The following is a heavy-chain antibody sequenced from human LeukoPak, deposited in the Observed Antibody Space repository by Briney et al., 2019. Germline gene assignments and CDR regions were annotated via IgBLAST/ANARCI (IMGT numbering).Heavy chain of an antibody. J-gene: IGHJ3*02. D-gene: IGHD3-22*01. CDR1: GFSLTTIGVG. CDR3: VRLASYYYDSSGYHPDGFDI. CDR2: IYWDDGQ. V-gene: IGHV2-5*02. Sequence: GSGPTLVKPTQTLTLTCTLSGFSLTTIGVGVGWIRQPPGKTLEWLGLIYWDDGQRYSPSLKSRLTITKDTSNKQVVLTMTNMDPVDTATYYCVRLASYYYDSSGYHPDGFDIWGQGTMVTVSS.